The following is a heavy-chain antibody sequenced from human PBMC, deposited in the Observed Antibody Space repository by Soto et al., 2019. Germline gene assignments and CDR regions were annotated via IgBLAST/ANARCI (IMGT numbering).Heavy chain of an antibody. CDR2: ISARNGDT. CDR1: GYTFTSYG. CDR3: ARGRYGDY. J-gene: IGHJ4*02. D-gene: IGHD1-1*01. Sequence: QVHLVQSGAEVKKPGASVKVSCKGSGYTFTSYGITWVRQAPGQGLEWMGWISARNGDTDYAQKLQGRVTVTRDTSTSTAYMELRSLRSDDTAVYYYARGRYGDYWGQGALVTVSS. V-gene: IGHV1-18*01.